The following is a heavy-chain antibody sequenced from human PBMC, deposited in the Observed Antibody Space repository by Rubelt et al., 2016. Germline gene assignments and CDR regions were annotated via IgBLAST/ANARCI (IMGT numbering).Heavy chain of an antibody. CDR2: INPNSGGT. Sequence: RGLEWMGWINPNSGGTNYAQKLQGRVTMTTDTSTSTAYMELRSLRSDDTAVYYCARLFGYCSSTSCLRYFDYWGQGTLVTVSS. CDR3: ARLFGYCSSTSCLRYFDY. J-gene: IGHJ4*02. D-gene: IGHD2-2*01. V-gene: IGHV1-18*01.